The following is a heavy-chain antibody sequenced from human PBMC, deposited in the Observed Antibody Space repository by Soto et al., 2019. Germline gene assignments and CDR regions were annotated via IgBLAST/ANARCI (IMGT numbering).Heavy chain of an antibody. J-gene: IGHJ3*02. CDR1: IRCC. V-gene: IGHV4-4*07. Sequence: IRCCCILFRLLAEKKMDWIGRISSSERANYNPSLKSRVTMSIDTSKNQFSLKLSSVTAADTAVYFCARECPGALVRSRAFNIWGPAAMVT. CDR3: ARECPGALVRSRAFNI. D-gene: IGHD2-2*01. CDR2: ISSSERA.